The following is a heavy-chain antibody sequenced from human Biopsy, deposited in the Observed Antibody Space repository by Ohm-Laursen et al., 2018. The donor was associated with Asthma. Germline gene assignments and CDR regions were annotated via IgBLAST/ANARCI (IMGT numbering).Heavy chain of an antibody. CDR1: GDSFSNYA. CDR2: LIPVLGTP. J-gene: IGHJ6*02. V-gene: IGHV1-69*13. CDR3: ARGYSGSDRIVYYYSGLEV. D-gene: IGHD5-12*01. Sequence: AASVKVSCKASGDSFSNYAISWVRQAPGQGLEWMGGLIPVLGTPDHAQMFEGRVTITADEFTSTAYMELSSLSSEDTAVYYCARGYSGSDRIVYYYSGLEVWGQGTTVTVSS.